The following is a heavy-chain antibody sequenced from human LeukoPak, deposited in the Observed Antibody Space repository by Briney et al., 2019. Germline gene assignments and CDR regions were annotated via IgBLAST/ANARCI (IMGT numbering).Heavy chain of an antibody. CDR2: ISGSGTNT. D-gene: IGHD4-17*01. V-gene: IGHV3-23*01. Sequence: GGSLRLSCAASGFTFDTYALSWVRRAPGKGLEWVSAISGSGTNTYYADSAKGRFTISRDNSKNTLYLQMNSLRAEDTAVYYCAKDEVTVTTGLYYFDYWGQGTLVTVSS. CDR1: GFTFDTYA. CDR3: AKDEVTVTTGLYYFDY. J-gene: IGHJ4*02.